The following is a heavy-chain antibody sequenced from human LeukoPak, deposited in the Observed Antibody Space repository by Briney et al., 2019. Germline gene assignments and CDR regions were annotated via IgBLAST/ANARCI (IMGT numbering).Heavy chain of an antibody. CDR1: EFTFSSYG. CDR2: IRYDGSNK. V-gene: IGHV3-30*02. Sequence: PGGSLRLSCAASEFTFSSYGMHWVRQAPGKGLEWVAFIRYDGSNKYYADSVKGRFTISRDNSKNTLYLQMNSLRAEDTAVYYCAKAGSSSWYSELDYWGQETLVTVSS. CDR3: AKAGSSSWYSELDY. J-gene: IGHJ4*02. D-gene: IGHD6-13*01.